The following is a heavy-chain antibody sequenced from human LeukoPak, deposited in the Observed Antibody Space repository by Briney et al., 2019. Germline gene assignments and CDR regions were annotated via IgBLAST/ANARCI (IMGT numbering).Heavy chain of an antibody. CDR3: AKDRSYCSSTSCSGY. Sequence: GASLRLSCAASGFTFSSYAMSWVRQAPGKGLEGVSAISGSGGSTYYADSVKGRFTISRDNSKNTLYLQMNSLRAEDTAVYYCAKDRSYCSSTSCSGYWGQGTLVTVSS. V-gene: IGHV3-23*01. CDR1: GFTFSSYA. D-gene: IGHD2-2*01. CDR2: ISGSGGST. J-gene: IGHJ4*02.